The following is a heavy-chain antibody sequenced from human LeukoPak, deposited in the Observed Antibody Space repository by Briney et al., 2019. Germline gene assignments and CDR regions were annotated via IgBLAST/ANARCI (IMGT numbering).Heavy chain of an antibody. V-gene: IGHV4-39*07. J-gene: IGHJ4*02. Sequence: PSETLSLTCTVSGGSISSTTYYWAWIRQPPGKGLEWIGSVYKTGSTNYSPSLKSRIFISVDTSKNQFSLKLSSVTAADTAVYYCASAYDILTGPAGFDYWGQGTLVTVSS. CDR2: VYKTGST. CDR3: ASAYDILTGPAGFDY. CDR1: GGSISSTTYY. D-gene: IGHD3-9*01.